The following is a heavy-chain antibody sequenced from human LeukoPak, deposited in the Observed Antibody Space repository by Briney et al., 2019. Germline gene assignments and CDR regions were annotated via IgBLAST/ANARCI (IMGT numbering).Heavy chain of an antibody. CDR1: GFTFSSSA. D-gene: IGHD6-13*01. Sequence: GGSLRLPCAASGFTFSSSAMSWVRQAPGKGLEWVSAISNNGGYTYYADSVQGRFTISRDNSKSTLCLQMNSLRAEDTAVYYCAKDSKQQLVPPYFPDYFDYWGQGTLVTVSS. CDR3: AKDSKQQLVPPYFPDYFDY. CDR2: ISNNGGYT. J-gene: IGHJ4*02. V-gene: IGHV3-23*01.